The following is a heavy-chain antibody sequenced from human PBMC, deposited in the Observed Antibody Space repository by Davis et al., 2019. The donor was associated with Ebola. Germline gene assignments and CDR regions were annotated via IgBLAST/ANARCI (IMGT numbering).Heavy chain of an antibody. V-gene: IGHV3-48*03. D-gene: IGHD6-19*01. Sequence: GESLKISCAASGFTFSSYEMNWVRQAPGKGLEWVSYISSSGSTIYYADSVKGRFTISRDNAKNSLYLQMNSLRAEDTAVYYCARDTRRYSSGWHGDYWGQGTLVTVSS. CDR2: ISSSGSTI. J-gene: IGHJ4*02. CDR1: GFTFSSYE. CDR3: ARDTRRYSSGWHGDY.